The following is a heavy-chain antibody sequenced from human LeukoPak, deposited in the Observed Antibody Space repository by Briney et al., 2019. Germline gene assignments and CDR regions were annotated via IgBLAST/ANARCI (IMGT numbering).Heavy chain of an antibody. CDR2: INHSGST. J-gene: IGHJ4*02. Sequence: SETLSLTCAVYGGSFSGYCWSWIRQPPGKGLEWIGEINHSGSTNYNPSLKSRVTISVDTSKNQFSLKLSSVTAADTAVYYCARGRGRYCSSTSCHNYHYWGQGTLVTVSS. D-gene: IGHD2-2*01. V-gene: IGHV4-34*01. CDR1: GGSFSGYC. CDR3: ARGRGRYCSSTSCHNYHY.